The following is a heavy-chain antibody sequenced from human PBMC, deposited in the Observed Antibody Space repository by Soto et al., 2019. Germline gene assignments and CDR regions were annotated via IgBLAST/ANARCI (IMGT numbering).Heavy chain of an antibody. CDR3: ARDRLVRGVIITRYYYGMDV. J-gene: IGHJ6*02. V-gene: IGHV3-30-3*01. Sequence: GGSLRLSCAASGFTFSSYAMHWVRQAPGKGLEWVAVISYDGSNKYYADSVKGRFTISRDNSKNTLYLQMNSLRAEDTAVYYCARDRLVRGVIITRYYYGMDVWGQGTTVTVSS. CDR2: ISYDGSNK. D-gene: IGHD3-10*01. CDR1: GFTFSSYA.